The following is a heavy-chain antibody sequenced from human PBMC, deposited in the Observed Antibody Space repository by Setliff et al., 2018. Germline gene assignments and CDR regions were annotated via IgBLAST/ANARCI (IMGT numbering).Heavy chain of an antibody. Sequence: LSLTCTVSGGSISSGSYYWSWIRQPAGKGLEWIGRIYTSGSTNYNPSLKSRVTISVDTSKKQFSLKLSSVTAADTAVYYCARGRIQLWKYYFDYWGQGTLVTVSS. CDR2: IYTSGST. CDR1: GGSISSGSYY. D-gene: IGHD5-18*01. J-gene: IGHJ4*02. V-gene: IGHV4-61*02. CDR3: ARGRIQLWKYYFDY.